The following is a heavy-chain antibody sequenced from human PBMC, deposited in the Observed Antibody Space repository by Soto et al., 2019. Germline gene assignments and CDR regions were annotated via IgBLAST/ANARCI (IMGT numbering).Heavy chain of an antibody. Sequence: GGSLRLSCVVSGITFSSNWMSWVRQAPGKGLEWVSVIYSGGSTYYADSVKGRFTISRDNSKNTLYLQMNSLRAEDTAVYYCERDSYSQGELDPFDYWGQGTLVNVSS. CDR3: ERDSYSQGELDPFDY. CDR2: IYSGGST. D-gene: IGHD1-7*01. V-gene: IGHV3-66*01. J-gene: IGHJ4*02. CDR1: GITFSSNW.